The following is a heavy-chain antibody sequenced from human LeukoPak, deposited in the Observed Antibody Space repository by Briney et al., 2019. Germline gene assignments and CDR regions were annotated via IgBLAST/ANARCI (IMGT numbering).Heavy chain of an antibody. V-gene: IGHV3-7*01. Sequence: PGGSLRLSCAVSGFTFSGFWMSWSRQAPGKGLEWVASINSDGSEGYYADVVKGRFTISRDNAKNSLYLQINSLRVEDTAVYYCARVYETNGYLYWGQGSLVTVSS. CDR1: GFTFSGFW. D-gene: IGHD3-22*01. CDR3: ARVYETNGYLY. CDR2: INSDGSEG. J-gene: IGHJ4*02.